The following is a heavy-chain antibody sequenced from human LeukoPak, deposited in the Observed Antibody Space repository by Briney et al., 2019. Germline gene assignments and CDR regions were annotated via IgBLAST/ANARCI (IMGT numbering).Heavy chain of an antibody. Sequence: ASVKVSCKASGYTFTGYYMHWVRQAPGQGLEWMGWINPNSGGTNYAQKFQGRVTMTRDTSISTAYMELSRLRSGDTAVYYCARPRDGYNNFDYWGQGTLVTVSS. V-gene: IGHV1-2*02. CDR1: GYTFTGYY. D-gene: IGHD5-24*01. CDR3: ARPRDGYNNFDY. CDR2: INPNSGGT. J-gene: IGHJ4*02.